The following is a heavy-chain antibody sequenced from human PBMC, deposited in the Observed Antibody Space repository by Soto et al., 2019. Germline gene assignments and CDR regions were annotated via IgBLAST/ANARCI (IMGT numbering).Heavy chain of an antibody. D-gene: IGHD3-9*01. V-gene: IGHV4-34*01. CDR2: INHSGST. Sequence: SETLSLTCAVSGGSFSGYYWSWIRQPPGTGLGWIGEINHSGSTNYNPTLKSRVTISVNTSKNQFSLKLSSVTAADTAVYYCASRRITISSGTVGVGYYYYGMDVWGQGTTVTVSS. CDR1: GGSFSGYY. CDR3: ASRRITISSGTVGVGYYYYGMDV. J-gene: IGHJ6*02.